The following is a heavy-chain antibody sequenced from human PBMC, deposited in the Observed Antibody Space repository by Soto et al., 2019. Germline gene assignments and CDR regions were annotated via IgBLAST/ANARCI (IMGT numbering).Heavy chain of an antibody. J-gene: IGHJ6*02. CDR2: IYYSGST. V-gene: IGHV4-30-4*01. CDR1: GGSISSGDYY. Sequence: SETLSLTCTVSGGSISSGDYYWSWIRQPPGKGLEWIGYIYYSGSTYYNPSLKSRVTISVDTSKNQFSLKLSSVTAADTAVYYCARDDSSSFRVSSPERQLASYYYYGMDVWGQGTTVTVSS. CDR3: ARDDSSSFRVSSPERQLASYYYYGMDV. D-gene: IGHD6-6*01.